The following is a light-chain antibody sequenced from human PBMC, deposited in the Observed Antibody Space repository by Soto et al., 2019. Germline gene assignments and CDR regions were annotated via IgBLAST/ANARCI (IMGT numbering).Light chain of an antibody. CDR3: QQTYTFQWT. V-gene: IGKV1-39*01. J-gene: IGKJ1*01. CDR1: QGISDY. CDR2: TAS. Sequence: DIRMTQSPSSLSASVGDTGTITCRASQGISDYLSWFQHKPGEAPKLLIYTASSLQGGVPLRFSGAGSRTDFSLTISGLQPEDSATYYCQQTYTFQWTFGQGTKVDIK.